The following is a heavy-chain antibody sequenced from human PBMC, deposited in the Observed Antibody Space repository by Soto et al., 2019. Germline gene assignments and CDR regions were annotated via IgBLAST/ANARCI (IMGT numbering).Heavy chain of an antibody. D-gene: IGHD4-17*01. J-gene: IGHJ4*02. Sequence: GGSLRLSCAASGFTFSTYSMNWVRQAPGKGLEWVSYISSGSDTIYYADSVKGRFIISRDNAKNSLYLQMNSLRAEDTALYYCARGSTGFDYWGQGTLVTVSS. CDR1: GFTFSTYS. V-gene: IGHV3-48*01. CDR2: ISSGSDTI. CDR3: ARGSTGFDY.